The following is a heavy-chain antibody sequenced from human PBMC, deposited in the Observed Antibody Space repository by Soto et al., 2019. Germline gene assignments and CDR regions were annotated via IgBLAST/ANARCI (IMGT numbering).Heavy chain of an antibody. CDR3: ARDGKDSNYMGY. CDR2: IYSGGST. D-gene: IGHD4-4*01. J-gene: IGHJ4*02. Sequence: HPGGSLRLSCAASGFTVSSNYMSWVRQAPGKGLEWVSVIYSGGSTYYADSVKGRFTISRDNSKNTLYLQMNSLRAEDTAVYYCARDGKDSNYMGYWGQGTLVTVSS. CDR1: GFTVSSNY. V-gene: IGHV3-53*01.